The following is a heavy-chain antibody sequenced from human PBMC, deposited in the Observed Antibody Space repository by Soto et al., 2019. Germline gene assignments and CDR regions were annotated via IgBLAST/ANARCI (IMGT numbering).Heavy chain of an antibody. D-gene: IGHD2-15*01. V-gene: IGHV1-2*04. CDR3: ARRNTHCSGGSCYSSFGWFDP. CDR1: GSTFTGYY. Sequence: ASVKVSCKASGSTFTGYYMHWVRQAPGQGLEWMGWINPNSGGTNYAQKFQGWVTMTRGTSISTAYFELSRLRTDDTAVYYCARRNTHCSGGSCYSSFGWFDPWGQGTLVTVSS. CDR2: INPNSGGT. J-gene: IGHJ5*02.